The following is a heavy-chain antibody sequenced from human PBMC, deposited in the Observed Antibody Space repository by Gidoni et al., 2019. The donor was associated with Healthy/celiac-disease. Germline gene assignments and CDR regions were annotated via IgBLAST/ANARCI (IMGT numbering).Heavy chain of an antibody. V-gene: IGHV3-7*03. CDR2: IKQDGSEK. Sequence: EVQLVESGGGLVQPGGSLRLSCAASGFTFSSYWMSWVRQAPGKGLEGVANIKQDGSEKYYVDSVKGRFTISRDNAKNSLYLQMNSLRAEDTAVYYCASADQGLWYYGMDVWGQGTTVTVSS. CDR1: GFTFSSYW. CDR3: ASADQGLWYYGMDV. J-gene: IGHJ6*02.